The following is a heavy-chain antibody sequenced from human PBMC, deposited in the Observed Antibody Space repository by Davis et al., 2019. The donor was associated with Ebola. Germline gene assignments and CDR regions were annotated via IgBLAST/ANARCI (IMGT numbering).Heavy chain of an antibody. CDR1: GYTFTSYG. CDR3: ARGSIVVVPAATPYYYGMDV. J-gene: IGHJ6*02. V-gene: IGHV1-18*01. CDR2: ISAYNGNT. D-gene: IGHD2-2*01. Sequence: ASVKVSCKASGYTFTSYGISWVRQAPGQGLEWMGWISAYNGNTNYAQKLQGRVTMTTDTSTSTAYMELRSLRSEDTAVYYCARGSIVVVPAATPYYYGMDVWGQGTTVTVSS.